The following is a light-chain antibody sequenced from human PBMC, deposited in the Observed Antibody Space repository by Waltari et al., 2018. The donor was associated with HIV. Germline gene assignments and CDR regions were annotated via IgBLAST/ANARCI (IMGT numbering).Light chain of an antibody. CDR1: SSDVGAYTL. J-gene: IGLJ3*02. CDR3: CSYAGSGLV. CDR2: EVT. Sequence: QSALTQSASVSGSPGQSLTISCTGTSSDVGAYTLVSWYQQHPGEVPKLLIYEVTKRPSGVSTRFSGSKSGNTASLTISGLQAEDEADYFCCSYAGSGLVFGGGTKLTVL. V-gene: IGLV2-23*02.